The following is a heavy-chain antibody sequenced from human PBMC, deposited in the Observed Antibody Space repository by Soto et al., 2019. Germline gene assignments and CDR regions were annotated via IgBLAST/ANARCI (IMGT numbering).Heavy chain of an antibody. CDR1: GGTFSSYA. CDR2: IXPXFXXA. CDR3: ASARRDGYNALDY. D-gene: IGHD5-12*01. V-gene: IGHV1-69*13. J-gene: IGHJ4*02. Sequence: GASVKVSCKASGGTFSSYAISWVRQAPGQXLEXXGGIXPXFXXAXXXQKFQGRVTITADESTSTAYMELSSLRSEDTAVYYCASARRDGYNALDYWGQGTLVTVS.